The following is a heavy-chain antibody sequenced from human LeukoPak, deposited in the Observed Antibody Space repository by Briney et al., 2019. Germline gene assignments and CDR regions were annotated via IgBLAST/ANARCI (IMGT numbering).Heavy chain of an antibody. CDR3: ARHDCGGDCYSGEIDY. V-gene: IGHV4-39*01. CDR2: IYYSGST. J-gene: IGHJ4*02. Sequence: PSETLSLTCTVSGGSISSSSYYWGWIRQPPGKGLEWIGSIYYSGSTYYNPSLKSRVTISVDTSKNQFSLKLSSVTAADTAVYYCARHDCGGDCYSGEIDYWGQGTLVTVSS. D-gene: IGHD2-21*02. CDR1: GGSISSSSYY.